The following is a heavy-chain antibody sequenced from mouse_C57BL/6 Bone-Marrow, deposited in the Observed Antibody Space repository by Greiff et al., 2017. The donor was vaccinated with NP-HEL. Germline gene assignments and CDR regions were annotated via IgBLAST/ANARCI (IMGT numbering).Heavy chain of an antibody. CDR1: GYTFTSYW. V-gene: IGHV1-7*01. J-gene: IGHJ4*01. CDR3: ARGRSGYYRNCYAMDY. CDR2: INPSSGYT. Sequence: VQLQQSGAELAKPGASVKLSCKASGYTFTSYWMHWVKQRPGQGLEWIGYINPSSGYTKYNQKFKDKATLTADKSSSTAYMQLSSLTYEDSAVYYCARGRSGYYRNCYAMDYWGQGTSVTVSS. D-gene: IGHD2-3*01.